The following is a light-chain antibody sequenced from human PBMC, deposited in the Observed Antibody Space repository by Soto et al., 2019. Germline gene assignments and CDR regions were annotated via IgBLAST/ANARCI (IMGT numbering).Light chain of an antibody. V-gene: IGKV1-39*01. CDR1: QSVSTY. Sequence: DIQMTQSPPSLTASVGDRVTITCWASQSVSTYLNWYQQKPGKAPTLLISLISRRQSGVPSRFSGAGSETDFTLTITSLQPEDFATYFCQQTYSTYSFGQGTKVDIK. CDR3: QQTYSTYS. J-gene: IGKJ2*01. CDR2: LIS.